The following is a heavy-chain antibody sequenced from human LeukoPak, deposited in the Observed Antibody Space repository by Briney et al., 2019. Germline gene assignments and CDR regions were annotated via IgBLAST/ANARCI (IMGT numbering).Heavy chain of an antibody. CDR3: ARASGIAAAGTNYYYGMDV. D-gene: IGHD6-13*01. J-gene: IGHJ6*02. CDR2: MNPNSGNT. Sequence: ASVKVSCKASGYTFTSYDINWARQATGQGLEWMGWMNPNSGNTGYAQKFQGRVTMTRNTSISTAYMELSSLRSEDTAVYYCARASGIAAAGTNYYYGMDVWGQGTTVTVSS. V-gene: IGHV1-8*01. CDR1: GYTFTSYD.